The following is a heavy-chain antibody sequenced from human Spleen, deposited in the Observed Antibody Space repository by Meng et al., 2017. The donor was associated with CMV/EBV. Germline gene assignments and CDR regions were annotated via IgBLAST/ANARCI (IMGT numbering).Heavy chain of an antibody. D-gene: IGHD2-2*01. J-gene: IGHJ4*01. Sequence: FTNFCMHWVRQAPGQGLECMRMINPSGGFIGYAQKFQGRITVTWETSTSTVYMELSSLRSEDTAVYYCARDPGNTVVIPSALGYFDYWGQGTLVTVSS. V-gene: IGHV1-46*01. CDR1: FTNFC. CDR2: INPSGGFI. CDR3: ARDPGNTVVIPSALGYFDY.